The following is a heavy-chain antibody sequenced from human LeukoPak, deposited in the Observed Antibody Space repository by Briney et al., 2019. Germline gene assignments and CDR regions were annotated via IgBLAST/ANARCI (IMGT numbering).Heavy chain of an antibody. CDR2: IWYDGSNK. CDR3: ARERWAARQQLGSNGMDV. V-gene: IGHV3-33*08. CDR1: GFTFSSYA. D-gene: IGHD6-13*01. Sequence: GGSLRLSCAASGFTFSSYAMSWVRQAPGKGLEWVAVIWYDGSNKYYADSVKGRFTISRENSKNTLYLQMNSLRAEDTAVYYCARERWAARQQLGSNGMDVRGQGTTVTVSS. J-gene: IGHJ6*02.